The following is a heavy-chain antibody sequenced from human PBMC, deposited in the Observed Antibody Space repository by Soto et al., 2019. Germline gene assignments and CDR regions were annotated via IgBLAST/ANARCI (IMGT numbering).Heavy chain of an antibody. V-gene: IGHV1-8*01. J-gene: IGHJ4*02. CDR3: AREKSGYYDY. CDR2: MNPNSGNT. CDR1: GYTFTSYD. D-gene: IGHD3-3*01. Sequence: AAVKVSCKASGYTFTSYDINWGRHATGQGLEWMGWMNPNSGNTGYAQKFQGRVTMTRNTSISTAYMELSSLRSEDTAVYYCAREKSGYYDYWGQGSLVTVSS.